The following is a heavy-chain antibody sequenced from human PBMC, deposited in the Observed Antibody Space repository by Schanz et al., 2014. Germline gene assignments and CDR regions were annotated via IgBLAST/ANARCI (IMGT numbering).Heavy chain of an antibody. Sequence: QVQLVQSGAEVKKPGASATVSCKASGYTFNNHGISWVRQAPGQGLEWMGWISVYHGHTNYAEKVHGRVTMTTDTSTSTAYMELRSLISDDTAVYYCVRDAGWAFGDYHGMDVWGQGTAVTGSS. CDR1: GYTFNNHG. CDR3: VRDAGWAFGDYHGMDV. V-gene: IGHV1-18*01. D-gene: IGHD3-10*01. J-gene: IGHJ6*02. CDR2: ISVYHGHT.